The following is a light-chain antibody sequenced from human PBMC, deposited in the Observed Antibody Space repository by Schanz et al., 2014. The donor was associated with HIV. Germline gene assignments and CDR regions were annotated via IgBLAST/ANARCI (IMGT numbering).Light chain of an antibody. V-gene: IGKV3D-15*01. CDR1: QSVSSN. CDR3: QYFGNSGGT. CDR2: GAS. J-gene: IGKJ4*01. Sequence: EIVMTQSPATLSVSPGERATLSCRASQSVSSNLAWYQQKPNQAPRLLIFGASNRAIGIPDRFSGSESGTDFTLTISSLEPEDFAVYYCQYFGNSGGTFGGGTKVEIK.